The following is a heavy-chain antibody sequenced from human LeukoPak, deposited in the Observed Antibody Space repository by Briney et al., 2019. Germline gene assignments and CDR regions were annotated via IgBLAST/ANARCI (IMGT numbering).Heavy chain of an antibody. D-gene: IGHD6-13*01. J-gene: IGHJ3*01. Sequence: GASVKVSCKASGYTFTTYGISWVRQAPGQGLEWMGWISAYNVNTNYAQKLQGRVTMTTDTSTNTAYMALRSLRSDDTAVYYCARDPRIIAAAGTGAFDLWGQGTMVTASS. CDR2: ISAYNVNT. CDR1: GYTFTTYG. V-gene: IGHV1-18*01. CDR3: ARDPRIIAAAGTGAFDL.